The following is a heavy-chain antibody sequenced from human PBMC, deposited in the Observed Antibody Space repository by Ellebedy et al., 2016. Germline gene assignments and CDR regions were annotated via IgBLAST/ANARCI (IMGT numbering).Heavy chain of an antibody. D-gene: IGHD3-3*01. Sequence: SETLSLTCTVSGGSISSSSYYWGWIRQPPGTGLEWIGSIYYSGSTYYNPSLKSRVTISVDTSKNQFSLKLSSVTAADTAVYYCARLLLPSSTLLTYYDFWSGYWFDPWGQGTLVTVSS. CDR1: GGSISSSSYY. CDR2: IYYSGST. J-gene: IGHJ5*02. V-gene: IGHV4-39*01. CDR3: ARLLLPSSTLLTYYDFWSGYWFDP.